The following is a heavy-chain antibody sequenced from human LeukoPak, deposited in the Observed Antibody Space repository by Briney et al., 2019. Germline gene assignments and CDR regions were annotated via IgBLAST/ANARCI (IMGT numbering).Heavy chain of an antibody. Sequence: SETLSLTCTASGGSISSYYWSWIRQPAGKGLEWIGRIYTSGSTNYNPSLKSRVTMSVDTSKNQFSLRLSSVTAADTAVYYCARDRYYYESSGYYRYWDYWGQGTLVTVSS. CDR3: ARDRYYYESSGYYRYWDY. D-gene: IGHD3-22*01. V-gene: IGHV4-4*07. CDR2: IYTSGST. J-gene: IGHJ4*02. CDR1: GGSISSYY.